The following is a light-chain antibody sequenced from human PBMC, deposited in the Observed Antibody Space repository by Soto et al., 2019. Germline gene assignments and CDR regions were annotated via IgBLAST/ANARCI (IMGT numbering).Light chain of an antibody. CDR3: QQYNKWPWT. J-gene: IGKJ1*01. CDR2: GAS. Sequence: ETAMTQSPATQSVSPGERATLPCRASQSVSNNLAWYQQRPGQAPRLLIYGASTRATGIPAKFSGSGSGTEFTLTISSLQSEDFAVYYCQQYNKWPWTFGQGTKVDIK. CDR1: QSVSNN. V-gene: IGKV3-15*01.